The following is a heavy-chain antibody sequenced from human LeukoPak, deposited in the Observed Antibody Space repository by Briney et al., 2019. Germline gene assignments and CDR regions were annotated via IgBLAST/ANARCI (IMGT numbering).Heavy chain of an antibody. D-gene: IGHD6-19*01. J-gene: IGHJ4*02. CDR2: INPNSGGT. V-gene: IGHV1-2*02. CDR3: ARDRQWLVGGR. Sequence: ASVRVSCNASGYTFTGYYMHWVRQAPGQGLEWMGWINPNSGGTNYAQKFQGRVTMTRDTSISTAYMELSRLRSDDTAVYYCARDRQWLVGGRWGQGTLVTVSS. CDR1: GYTFTGYY.